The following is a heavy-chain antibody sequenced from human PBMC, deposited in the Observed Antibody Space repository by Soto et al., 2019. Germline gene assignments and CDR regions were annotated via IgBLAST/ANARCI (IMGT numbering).Heavy chain of an antibody. D-gene: IGHD3-10*01. J-gene: IGHJ6*02. V-gene: IGHV6-1*01. CDR1: WASFSSDIAA. Sequence: QTLSITGAISWASFSSDIAACNCIRQSPSRGLEWLGRTYYRSKWNNDYGLSVKSRITINPDTSKNQFSLHLHSVTPEDTAVYYCAGVTWFRAMDVWGQGTPVTVPS. CDR2: TYYRSKWNN. CDR3: AGVTWFRAMDV.